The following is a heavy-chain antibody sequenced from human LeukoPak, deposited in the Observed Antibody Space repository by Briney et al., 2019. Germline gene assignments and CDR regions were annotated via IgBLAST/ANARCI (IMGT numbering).Heavy chain of an antibody. D-gene: IGHD4-17*01. Sequence: GGSLRLSCAASGFTFSSYAMHWVLQAPGKGLEYVSAISSNGGSTYYANSVKGRFTISRDNSKNTLYLQMNSLRAEDTAVYYCAKGMTTVSAGSWHWFDPWGQGTLVTVSS. CDR3: AKGMTTVSAGSWHWFDP. CDR2: ISSNGGST. J-gene: IGHJ5*02. CDR1: GFTFSSYA. V-gene: IGHV3-64*01.